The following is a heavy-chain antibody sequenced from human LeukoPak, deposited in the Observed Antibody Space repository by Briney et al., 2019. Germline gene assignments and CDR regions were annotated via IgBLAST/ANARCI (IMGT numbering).Heavy chain of an antibody. CDR3: AKGDDNRGFDY. V-gene: IGHV3-48*01. CDR2: ISSSSSTI. CDR1: GFTFSSYS. D-gene: IGHD1-1*01. J-gene: IGHJ4*02. Sequence: GGSLRLSCAASGFTFSSYSMNWVRQAPGKGLEWVSYISSSSSTIYYADSVKGRFTISRDNSKNTLYLQMNSLRAEDTAVYYCAKGDDNRGFDYWGQGTLVTVSS.